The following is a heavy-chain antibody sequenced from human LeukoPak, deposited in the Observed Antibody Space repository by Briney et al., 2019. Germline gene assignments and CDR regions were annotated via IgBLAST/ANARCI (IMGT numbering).Heavy chain of an antibody. CDR2: IYYSGST. J-gene: IGHJ5*02. D-gene: IGHD2-15*01. CDR3: ARGLGYCSGGSCYVSWFDP. Sequence: SETLSLTCTVSGGSISSDGYYWSWIRQHPGKGLEWIGYIYYSGSTYYNPSLKSRVTISVDTSKNQFSLKLSSVTAADTAVYYCARGLGYCSGGSCYVSWFDPWGQGTLVTVSS. V-gene: IGHV4-31*03. CDR1: GGSISSDGYY.